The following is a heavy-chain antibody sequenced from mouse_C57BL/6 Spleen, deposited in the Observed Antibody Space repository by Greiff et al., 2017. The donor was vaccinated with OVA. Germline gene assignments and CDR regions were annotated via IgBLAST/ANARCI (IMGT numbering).Heavy chain of an antibody. J-gene: IGHJ3*01. CDR2: IYPGSGST. CDR3: ARHYDYDGAWFAY. CDR1: GYTFTSYW. D-gene: IGHD2-4*01. V-gene: IGHV1-55*01. Sequence: QVQLKQPGAELVKPGASVKMSCKASGYTFTSYWITWVKQRPGQGLEWIGDIYPGSGSTNYNEKFKSKATLTVDTSSSTAYMQLSSLTSEDSAVYYCARHYDYDGAWFAYWGQGTLVTVSA.